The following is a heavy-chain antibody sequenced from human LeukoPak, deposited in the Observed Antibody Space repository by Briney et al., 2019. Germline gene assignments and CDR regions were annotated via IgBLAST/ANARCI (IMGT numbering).Heavy chain of an antibody. CDR1: GYTFTDYY. J-gene: IGHJ3*01. V-gene: IGHV1-2*02. D-gene: IGHD3-10*02. CDR2: IKSNSGGI. CDR3: AREPRINMSPDAFDF. Sequence: ALVKVSCKTSGYTFTDYYLHWVRQAPRQGLEWMGWIKSNSGGIHYSQKFQDRVSITRDTSINTVYMELSGLTSGDTAIYYCAREPRINMSPDAFDFWGQGTLVTVFS.